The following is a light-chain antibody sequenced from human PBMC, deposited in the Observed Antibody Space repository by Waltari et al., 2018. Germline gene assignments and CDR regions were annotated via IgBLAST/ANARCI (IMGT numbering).Light chain of an antibody. CDR1: SSDVGGYKY. V-gene: IGLV2-8*01. Sequence: QSALTQPPSASGSPGQSVTIPCTGTSSDVGGYKYVSWFQQHPGKAPKLMIYEVSKRASGVPDRFSGSKSGNTASLTVSGLQAEDEADYYCISYAGSNNLGVFGTGTKVTVL. CDR3: ISYAGSNNLGV. J-gene: IGLJ1*01. CDR2: EVS.